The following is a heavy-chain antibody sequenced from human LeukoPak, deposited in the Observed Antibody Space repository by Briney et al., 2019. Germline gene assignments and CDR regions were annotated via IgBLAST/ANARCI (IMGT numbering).Heavy chain of an antibody. Sequence: SETLSLTCTVSGVSISNFYWSWLRQPPGKGLEWIGYIYNSASSNYNPSLTRRATMSVDMSKSQISLKLTSVTAADTAVYFCAREGSRYFDYIDSWGQGTLVTVSS. V-gene: IGHV4-59*01. J-gene: IGHJ4*02. D-gene: IGHD3-9*01. CDR2: IYNSASS. CDR3: AREGSRYFDYIDS. CDR1: GVSISNFY.